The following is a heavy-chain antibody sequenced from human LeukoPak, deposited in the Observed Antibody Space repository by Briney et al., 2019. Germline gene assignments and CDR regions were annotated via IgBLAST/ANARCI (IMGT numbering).Heavy chain of an antibody. D-gene: IGHD2-15*01. V-gene: IGHV3-21*01. CDR1: GFTFSNYS. J-gene: IGHJ3*02. CDR3: ARPYCSGGSCHRGAFDI. CDR2: ISSSSSYI. Sequence: GGSLRLSCAASGFTFSNYSMNWVRQAPGKGLEWVSSISSSSSYIYYADSVKGRFTISRDNAKNSLYLQMNSLRAEDTAVYHCARPYCSGGSCHRGAFDIWGQGTMVTVSS.